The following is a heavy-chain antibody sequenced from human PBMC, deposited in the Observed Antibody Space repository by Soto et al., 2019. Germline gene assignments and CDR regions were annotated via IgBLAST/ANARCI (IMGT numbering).Heavy chain of an antibody. CDR2: INPHNGGT. Sequence: QVQLVQSGAEVKKPGASVQVSCKASGYTFTAYYIHWVRQAPGQGLEWMGCINPHNGGTNSGQNFQGWVTMTRDTSISTAYMELSRLKSDDTAVYYCARDITGAPPGMATITVYYGMDVWGQGTTVTVSS. V-gene: IGHV1-2*04. J-gene: IGHJ6*02. CDR3: ARDITGAPPGMATITVYYGMDV. D-gene: IGHD5-12*01. CDR1: GYTFTAYY.